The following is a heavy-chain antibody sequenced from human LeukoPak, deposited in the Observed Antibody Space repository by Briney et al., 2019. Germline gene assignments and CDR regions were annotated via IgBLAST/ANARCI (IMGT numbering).Heavy chain of an antibody. J-gene: IGHJ3*02. CDR3: AKVLRWTSGLREHDAFDI. CDR1: GFTFSSYA. CDR2: ISASGGGT. D-gene: IGHD5-12*01. V-gene: IGHV3-23*01. Sequence: GGSLRLSCAASGFTFSSYAMSWVRQAPGKGLEWVSAISASGGGTYYADSVKGRFTISRDNSKNTLYLQMNSLRAEDTAVFYCAKVLRWTSGLREHDAFDIWGQGTMVTVSS.